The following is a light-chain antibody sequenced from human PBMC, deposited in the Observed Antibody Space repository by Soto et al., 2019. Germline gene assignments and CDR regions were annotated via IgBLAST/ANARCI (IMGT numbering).Light chain of an antibody. CDR3: QQYYNFPFT. V-gene: IGKV1-8*01. Sequence: AIRMTQSPSSFSASTGDRVTITCRASQGIGSYLAWYQQKSGTAPKLLIYAASTLQSGIPSRFSGSGSGTDFTLTISCLPSEDFATYYCQQYYNFPFTFGQGTKLEIK. CDR2: AAS. J-gene: IGKJ2*01. CDR1: QGIGSY.